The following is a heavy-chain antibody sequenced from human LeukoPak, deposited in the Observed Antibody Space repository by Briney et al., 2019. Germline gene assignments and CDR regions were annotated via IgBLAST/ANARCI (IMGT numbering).Heavy chain of an antibody. CDR2: IYYSGST. D-gene: IGHD3-10*01. Sequence: SETLPLTCTVSGGSISSSSYYWGWIRQPPGKGLEWIGSIYYSGSTYYNPSLKSRVTISVDTSKNQFSLKLSSVTAADTAVYYCASYGSGYNPLDYWGQGTLVTVSS. CDR1: GGSISSSSYY. V-gene: IGHV4-39*01. J-gene: IGHJ4*02. CDR3: ASYGSGYNPLDY.